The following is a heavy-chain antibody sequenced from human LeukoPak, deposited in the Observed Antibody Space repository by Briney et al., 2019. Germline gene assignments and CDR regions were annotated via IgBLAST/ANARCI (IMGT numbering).Heavy chain of an antibody. CDR3: ARGFLSSSSPLSFDY. V-gene: IGHV3-23*01. D-gene: IGHD6-6*01. CDR1: GFTFSSYA. CDR2: ISGSGGST. Sequence: GGSLRLSCAASGFTFSSYAMTWVRQAPGKGLEWVSSISGSGGSTYYADSVKGRFTISRDNSKNTLYLQMNSLRDEDTAVYYCARGFLSSSSPLSFDYWGQGTLVTVSS. J-gene: IGHJ4*02.